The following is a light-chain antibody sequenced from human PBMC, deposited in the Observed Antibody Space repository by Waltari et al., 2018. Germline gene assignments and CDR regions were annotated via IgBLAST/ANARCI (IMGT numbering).Light chain of an antibody. J-gene: IGKJ2*01. CDR1: QTISSW. V-gene: IGKV1-5*01. CDR3: QQYDSFSYT. CDR2: DAS. Sequence: DIQMTQSPSTLSASVGDRVTITCRASQTISSWLAWYQQKAGKAPKLLIYDASTLESGVPTRFSGSGSGTEFTLTISSLHPDDFATYYCQQYDSFSYTFGQGTKVDIK.